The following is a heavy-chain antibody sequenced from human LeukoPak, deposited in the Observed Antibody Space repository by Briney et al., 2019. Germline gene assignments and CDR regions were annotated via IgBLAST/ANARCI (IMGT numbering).Heavy chain of an antibody. CDR3: ARDPGWVESGPHFDY. D-gene: IGHD1-14*01. J-gene: IGHJ4*02. CDR1: GFTFRTYA. CDR2: ISSDGINK. Sequence: PGGSLRLSCAASGFTFRTYAMHWVRQAPGKGLDWVTIISSDGINKYYADSVKGRFTISRDNSKNTLYLQIDSLRAEDSAVYYCARDPGWVESGPHFDYWGQGTQVTVSS. V-gene: IGHV3-30*01.